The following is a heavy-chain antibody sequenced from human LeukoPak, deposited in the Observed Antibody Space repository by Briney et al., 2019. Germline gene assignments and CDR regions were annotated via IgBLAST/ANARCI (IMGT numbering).Heavy chain of an antibody. CDR1: GFSFDSYT. V-gene: IGHV3-15*01. CDR2: IKSKTDGGTT. CDR3: ITDGSIAAAGTWWFDP. J-gene: IGHJ5*02. D-gene: IGHD6-13*01. Sequence: GSLRLSCAASGFSFDSYTMNWVRQAPGKGLEWVGRIKSKTDGGTTDYAAPVKGRFTISRDDSKNTLYLQMNSLKTEDTAVYYCITDGSIAAAGTWWFDPWGQGTLVTVSS.